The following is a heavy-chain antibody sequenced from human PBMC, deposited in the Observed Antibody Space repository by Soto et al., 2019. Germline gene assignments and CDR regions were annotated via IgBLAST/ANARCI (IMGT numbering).Heavy chain of an antibody. CDR1: GFTFSSYA. CDR3: AKRRGAGGRFDY. V-gene: IGHV3-23*01. Sequence: DVQLLESGGGLVQPEGSLRLSCAASGFTFSSYAMGWVRQGPGKGLEWVAVVSIGGSTHYADSVRGRFTISRDNSKNTLSLQMNSLTAEDTAVYFCAKRRGAGGRFDYWGQGALVTVSS. D-gene: IGHD2-15*01. CDR2: VSIGGST. J-gene: IGHJ4*02.